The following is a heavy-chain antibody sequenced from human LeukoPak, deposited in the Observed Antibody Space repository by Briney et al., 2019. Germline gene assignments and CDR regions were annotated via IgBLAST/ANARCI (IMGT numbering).Heavy chain of an antibody. CDR3: ARDPGAAGGP. J-gene: IGHJ5*02. V-gene: IGHV4-39*07. Sequence: SETVSLTCTVSGGSISSSSYFWGWIRQPPGKGLEWIGSIYYSGSTYYNPSLKSRVTISVDTSKNQFSLKLSSVTAADTAVYYCARDPGAAGGPWGQGTLVTVSS. CDR1: GGSISSSSYF. CDR2: IYYSGST. D-gene: IGHD4-23*01.